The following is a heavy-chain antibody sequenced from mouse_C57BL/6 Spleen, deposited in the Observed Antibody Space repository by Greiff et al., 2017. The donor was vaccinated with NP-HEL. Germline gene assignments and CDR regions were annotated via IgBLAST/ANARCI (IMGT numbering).Heavy chain of an antibody. CDR2: IDPSDSYT. V-gene: IGHV1-59*01. Sequence: QVQLKQPGAELVRPGPSVKLSCKASGYTFTSYWMHWVKQRPGQGLEWIGVIDPSDSYTNYNQKFKGKATLTVDTSSSTAYMQLSSLTSEDSAVYYCARDQFAYWGQGTLVTVSA. J-gene: IGHJ3*01. CDR1: GYTFTSYW. CDR3: ARDQFAY.